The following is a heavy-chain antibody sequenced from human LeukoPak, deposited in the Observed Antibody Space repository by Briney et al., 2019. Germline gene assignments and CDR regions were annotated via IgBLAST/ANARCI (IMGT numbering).Heavy chain of an antibody. CDR1: GGSISSYY. V-gene: IGHV4-59*01. CDR3: ASQPAAIRGPFDY. J-gene: IGHJ4*02. Sequence: SETLSLTCTVSGGSISSYYWSWIRQPPGKGLEWIGYIYYGGSTNYNPSLKSRVTISVDTSKNQFSLKLSSVTAADTAVYYCASQPAAIRGPFDYWGQGTLVTVSS. CDR2: IYYGGST. D-gene: IGHD2-2*02.